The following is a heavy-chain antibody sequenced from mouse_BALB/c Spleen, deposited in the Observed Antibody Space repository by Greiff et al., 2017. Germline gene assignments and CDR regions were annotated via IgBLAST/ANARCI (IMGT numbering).Heavy chain of an antibody. CDR3: ARRGNWSFDV. CDR2: ISCYNGAT. CDR1: GYSFTGYY. J-gene: IGHJ1*01. Sequence: LVKTGASVTISCKSSGYSFTGYYMHWVKQSHGKRLEWIGYISCYNGATSYNQKFKGMATFTVDTSSSTAYMQFNNLTSEDTAVYDCARRGNWSFDVWGAGTTVTVSS. D-gene: IGHD2-14*01. V-gene: IGHV1S34*01.